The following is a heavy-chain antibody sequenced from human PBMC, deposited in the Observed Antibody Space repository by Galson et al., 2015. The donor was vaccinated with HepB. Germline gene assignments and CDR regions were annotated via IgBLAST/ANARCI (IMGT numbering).Heavy chain of an antibody. CDR3: ARDNRVWFPGAFDI. J-gene: IGHJ3*02. V-gene: IGHV1-18*04. CDR2: ISAYNGNT. CDR1: GYTFTSYG. D-gene: IGHD1-14*01. Sequence: SVKVSCKASGYTFTSYGISWVRQAPGQGLEWMGWISAYNGNTNYAQKLQGRVTMTTDTSTSTAYMELRSLRSDDTAVYYCARDNRVWFPGAFDIWGQGTMVTVSS.